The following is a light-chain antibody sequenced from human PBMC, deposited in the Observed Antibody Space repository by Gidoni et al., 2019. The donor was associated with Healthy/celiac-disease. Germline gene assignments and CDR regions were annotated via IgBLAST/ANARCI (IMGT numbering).Light chain of an antibody. CDR3: QQYANLLT. Sequence: DIQMTQSPSSLSASVGDRVTITCQASQDISNYLNWYQQKPGKDPKLLIYDASNLETVVPSRFSGSGSVTDFTFTISSLQPEDIATYYWQQYANLLTFXPXTKVDIK. CDR1: QDISNY. V-gene: IGKV1-33*01. CDR2: DAS. J-gene: IGKJ3*01.